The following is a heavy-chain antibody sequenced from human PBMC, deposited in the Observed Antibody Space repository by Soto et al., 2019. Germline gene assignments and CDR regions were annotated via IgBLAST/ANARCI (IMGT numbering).Heavy chain of an antibody. J-gene: IGHJ3*01. Sequence: TATLALTSGVSRGSVSRSIRVWIRQSAWKVLEWLGRIYASGNTNYNPSLESRVSMSVDTSKNQISLNLRSVTAADTAIYYCARTMRLRDASDVWGQGTMVT. CDR3: ARTMRLRDASDV. CDR1: RGSVSRSI. CDR2: IYASGNT. V-gene: IGHV4-4*07.